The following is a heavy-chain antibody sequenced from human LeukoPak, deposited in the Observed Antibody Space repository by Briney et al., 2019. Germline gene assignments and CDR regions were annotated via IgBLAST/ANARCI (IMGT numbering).Heavy chain of an antibody. CDR3: AKEMGYCSSTSCPMGFDY. Sequence: GGSLRLSCAASGFTFSSSAMSWVRQAPGKGLEWVSAISGSGGSTYYADSVKGRFTISRDNSKNTLYLQMNSLRAEDTAVYYCAKEMGYCSSTSCPMGFDYWGQGTLVAVSS. D-gene: IGHD2-2*01. V-gene: IGHV3-23*01. J-gene: IGHJ4*02. CDR1: GFTFSSSA. CDR2: ISGSGGST.